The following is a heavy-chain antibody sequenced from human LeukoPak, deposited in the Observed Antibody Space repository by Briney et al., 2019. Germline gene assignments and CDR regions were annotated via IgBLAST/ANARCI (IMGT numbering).Heavy chain of an antibody. D-gene: IGHD1-26*01. Sequence: GRSLRLSCAASGFTFSSYGMHWVRQAPGKGLEWVAVISYDGSNKYYADSVKGRFTISRDNSKNTLYLQMNSLRAEDTAVYYCAGHGSYYVVDYWGQGTLVTVSS. CDR2: ISYDGSNK. J-gene: IGHJ4*02. V-gene: IGHV3-30*03. CDR3: AGHGSYYVVDY. CDR1: GFTFSSYG.